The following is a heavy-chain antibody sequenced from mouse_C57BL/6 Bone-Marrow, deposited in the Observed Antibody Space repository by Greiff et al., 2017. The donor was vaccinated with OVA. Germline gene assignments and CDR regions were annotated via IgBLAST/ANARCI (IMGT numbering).Heavy chain of an antibody. CDR1: GYAFSSSW. D-gene: IGHD2-1*01. CDR3: ASVYRFAY. V-gene: IGHV1-82*01. CDR2: IYPGDGDT. J-gene: IGHJ3*01. Sequence: VQLQQSGPELVKPGASVKISCKASGYAFSSSWMNWVKQRPGKGLEWIGRIYPGDGDTNYNGKFKGKATLTADKSSSTAYMQLSSLTSEDSAVYVCASVYRFAYWGQGTLVTVSA.